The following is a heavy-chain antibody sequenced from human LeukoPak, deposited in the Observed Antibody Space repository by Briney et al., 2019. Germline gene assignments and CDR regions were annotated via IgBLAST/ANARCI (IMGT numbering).Heavy chain of an antibody. CDR1: GGTFSSYA. V-gene: IGHV1-69*05. CDR3: ARERTPGWYFDL. D-gene: IGHD2-2*01. Sequence: SVKVSCKASGGTFSSYAISWVRQAPGQGLEWMGGIIPIFGTANYAQKFQGRVMITTDESTSTAYMELSSLRSEDTAVYYCARERTPGWYFDLWGRGTLVTVSS. CDR2: IIPIFGTA. J-gene: IGHJ2*01.